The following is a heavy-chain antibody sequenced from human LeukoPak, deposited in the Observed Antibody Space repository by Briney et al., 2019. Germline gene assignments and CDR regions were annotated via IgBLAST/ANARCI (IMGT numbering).Heavy chain of an antibody. Sequence: ETLSLTCAVYGGSFSGYYWSWIRQPPGKGLEWIGEINHSGSTNYNPSLKSRVTISVDTSKNQFSLKLSSVTAADTAVYYCARGTAMASYYFDYWGQGTLVTVSS. CDR3: ARGTAMASYYFDY. CDR1: GGSFSGYY. V-gene: IGHV4-34*01. J-gene: IGHJ4*02. D-gene: IGHD5-18*01. CDR2: INHSGST.